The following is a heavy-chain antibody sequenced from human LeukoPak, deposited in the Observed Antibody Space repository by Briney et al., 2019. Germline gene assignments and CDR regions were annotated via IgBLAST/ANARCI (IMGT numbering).Heavy chain of an antibody. CDR2: IKQDESEK. J-gene: IGHJ4*02. V-gene: IGHV3-7*01. CDR3: ARALDSSSSRYQAFEE. Sequence: GGYLRLSCSASGFTCSNNWMSWVRQAPGKGLEWVANIKQDESEKYYVDSVKGRFTISRDNAKSSLYLQMNSLRAEDTAVYYCARALDSSSSRYQAFEEWGQGTLVTVSS. D-gene: IGHD2-2*01. CDR1: GFTCSNNW.